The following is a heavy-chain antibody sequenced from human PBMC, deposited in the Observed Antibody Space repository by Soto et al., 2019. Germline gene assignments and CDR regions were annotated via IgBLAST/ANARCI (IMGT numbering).Heavy chain of an antibody. J-gene: IGHJ6*02. D-gene: IGHD3-3*01. CDR1: GYTFTGYY. CDR3: ARDCDFWSGYYGMDV. Sequence: ASVKVSCKASGYTFTGYYMHWVRQAPGQGLEWMGWINPNSGGTNYAQKFQGWVTMTRDTSISTAYMELSRLGSDDTAVYYCARDCDFWSGYYGMDVWGQGTTVTVSS. V-gene: IGHV1-2*04. CDR2: INPNSGGT.